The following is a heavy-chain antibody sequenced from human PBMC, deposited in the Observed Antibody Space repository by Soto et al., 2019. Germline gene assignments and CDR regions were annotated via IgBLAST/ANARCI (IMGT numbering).Heavy chain of an antibody. CDR1: GFSFSNYA. J-gene: IGHJ4*02. Sequence: GGSLRLSCAASGFSFSNYAMHWVRQAPGKGLEWVAVIWYDGSNKYYADSVKGRFTISKDNSQTTVYLRMNSLRAEDSAVYYCTRDPYGGSRYYFDSWGQGTLVTVSS. CDR3: TRDPYGGSRYYFDS. V-gene: IGHV3-33*01. D-gene: IGHD1-26*01. CDR2: IWYDGSNK.